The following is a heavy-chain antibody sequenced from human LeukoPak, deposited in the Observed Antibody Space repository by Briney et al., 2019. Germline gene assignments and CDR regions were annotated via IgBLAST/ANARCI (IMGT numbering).Heavy chain of an antibody. Sequence: GASVKVSCKASGYTFTGYYMHWVRQAPGQGLEWMGWINPNSGGTNYAQKFQGRVTMTRDTSISTAYMELSRLRSDDTAVYYCARGDPSVYYDSSGYYSNWFDPWGQGTLVTVSS. V-gene: IGHV1-2*02. J-gene: IGHJ5*02. CDR3: ARGDPSVYYDSSGYYSNWFDP. CDR1: GYTFTGYY. CDR2: INPNSGGT. D-gene: IGHD3-22*01.